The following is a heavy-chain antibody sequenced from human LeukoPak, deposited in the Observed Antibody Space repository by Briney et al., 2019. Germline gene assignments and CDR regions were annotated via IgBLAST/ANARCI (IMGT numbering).Heavy chain of an antibody. D-gene: IGHD3-22*01. CDR1: GFTFSDYY. V-gene: IGHV3-11*01. Sequence: TGGSLRLSCAASGFTFSDYYMSWIRQAPGKGLEWVSYIGGSGTPIKYADSVKGRFTVSRDNAKNSLYLQLNSLTADDTAVYYCARDFGWSLSTGYRPPPLSWYFDLWGRGTLVTVSS. CDR3: ARDFGWSLSTGYRPPPLSWYFDL. J-gene: IGHJ2*01. CDR2: IGGSGTPI.